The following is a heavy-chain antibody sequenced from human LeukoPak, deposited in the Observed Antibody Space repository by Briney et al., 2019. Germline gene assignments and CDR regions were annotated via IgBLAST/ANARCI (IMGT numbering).Heavy chain of an antibody. V-gene: IGHV3-30*18. D-gene: IGHD3-3*01. J-gene: IGHJ6*02. Sequence: GGSLRLSCAASGFTFSSYGMHWVRQAPGKGLEWVAVISYDGSNKYYADSVKGRFTISRDNSKSTLYLQMNSLRAEDTAVYYCAKDHILYDFWSGYWSKYYYYGMDVWGQGTTVTVSS. CDR3: AKDHILYDFWSGYWSKYYYYGMDV. CDR1: GFTFSSYG. CDR2: ISYDGSNK.